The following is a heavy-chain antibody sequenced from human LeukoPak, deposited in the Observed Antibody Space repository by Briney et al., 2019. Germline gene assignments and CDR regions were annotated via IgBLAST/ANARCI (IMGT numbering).Heavy chain of an antibody. CDR2: IIPIFGTA. D-gene: IGHD4-17*01. CDR3: AREYGDYDLYFDL. Sequence: ASVKVSCTASGGTFSSYAISWVRQAPGQGLEWMGGIIPIFGTANYAQKFQGRVTITADESTSTAYMELSSLRSEDTAVYYCAREYGDYDLYFDLWGRGTLVTVSS. V-gene: IGHV1-69*13. CDR1: GGTFSSYA. J-gene: IGHJ2*01.